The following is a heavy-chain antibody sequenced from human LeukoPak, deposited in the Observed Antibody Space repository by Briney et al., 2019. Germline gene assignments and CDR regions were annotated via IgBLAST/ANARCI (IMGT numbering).Heavy chain of an antibody. Sequence: GGSLRLSCAASGFTFSDYYMSWIRQAPGKGLEWVSYISSSGSTIYYADSVKGRVTISRDNAKNSLYLQMNSLRAEDTAVYYCAVLGDYGDYNNYWGQGNLVSVSS. CDR2: ISSSGSTI. CDR1: GFTFSDYY. J-gene: IGHJ4*02. D-gene: IGHD4-17*01. V-gene: IGHV3-11*01. CDR3: AVLGDYGDYNNY.